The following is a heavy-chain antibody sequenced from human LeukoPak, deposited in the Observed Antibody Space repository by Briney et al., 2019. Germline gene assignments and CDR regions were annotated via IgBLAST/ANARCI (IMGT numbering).Heavy chain of an antibody. V-gene: IGHV1-69*13. CDR2: IIPFYGAP. J-gene: IGHJ5*02. CDR3: ARDARWGAAVPAAMKGGIWFDP. Sequence: GASVKVSCKTSGGTFSTYVVSWLRQAPGRGLEWMGEIIPFYGAPNYAQKFQDRLTITADESTTTAYMELSSLRSEDTAIYFCARDARWGAAVPAAMKGGIWFDPWGQGTLVTVSS. CDR1: GGTFSTYV. D-gene: IGHD2-2*01.